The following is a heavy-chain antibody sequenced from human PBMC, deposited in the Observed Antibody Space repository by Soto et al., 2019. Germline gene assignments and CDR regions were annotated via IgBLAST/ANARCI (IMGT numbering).Heavy chain of an antibody. CDR3: ARGGLQGYYYMDV. J-gene: IGHJ6*03. V-gene: IGHV3-66*01. CDR2: NYSGGST. CDR1: GFPVSSNY. Sequence: GGSLRLSCAASGFPVSSNYMSWVRQAPGKGLEWVSVNYSGGSTYYADSVKGRFTISRDNSKNTLYLQMNSLRAEDTAVYYCARGGLQGYYYMDVWGKGTTVTVSS. D-gene: IGHD5-12*01.